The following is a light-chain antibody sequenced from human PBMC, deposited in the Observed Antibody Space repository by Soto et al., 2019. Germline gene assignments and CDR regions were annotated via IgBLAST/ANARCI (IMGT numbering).Light chain of an antibody. V-gene: IGKV1-12*01. CDR1: QVISSW. J-gene: IGKJ4*01. CDR2: AAS. Sequence: DIQMTQSPSSVSASVGDRVTITCRASQVISSWLAWYQQKPGTAPKLLIYAASNLQSGVPSRFSGSESGTDFTLTINNLQPEDFATYFCQQASSFPLTFGGGTKVDIK. CDR3: QQASSFPLT.